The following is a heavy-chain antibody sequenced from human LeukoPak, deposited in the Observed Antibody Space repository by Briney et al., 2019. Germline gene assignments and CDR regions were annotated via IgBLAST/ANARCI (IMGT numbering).Heavy chain of an antibody. CDR1: GFTFSSYW. J-gene: IGHJ4*02. CDR2: INSGGSST. Sequence: GGSLRLSCAASGFTFSSYWMHWVRQVPGKGLVWVSRINSGGSSTSHADSVKGRFTISRDNAKNTLYLQMNSLRAEDTAVYYCARGGDYPFDYWGQGTLATVSS. CDR3: ARGGDYPFDY. V-gene: IGHV3-74*01. D-gene: IGHD4-17*01.